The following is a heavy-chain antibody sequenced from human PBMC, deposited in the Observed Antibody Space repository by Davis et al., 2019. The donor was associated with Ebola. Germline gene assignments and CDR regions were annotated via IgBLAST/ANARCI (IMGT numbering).Heavy chain of an antibody. D-gene: IGHD3-22*01. J-gene: IGHJ4*02. Sequence: HTGGSLSPSCPPSAFTSSIYWMHWVRHVPGKGLGWVSRIISEGSSTTYADSVKGRFTISRDNAKNTLYLQMNSLRAEDTAVYYCARKSYYYDSSGYYYYFDYWGQGTLVTVSS. CDR3: ARKSYYYDSSGYYYYFDY. CDR2: IISEGSST. V-gene: IGHV3-74*01. CDR1: AFTSSIYW.